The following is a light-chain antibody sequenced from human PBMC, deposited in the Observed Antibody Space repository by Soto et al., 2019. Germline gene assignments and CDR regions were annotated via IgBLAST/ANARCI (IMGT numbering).Light chain of an antibody. CDR1: QSISTF. V-gene: IGKV1-5*03. Sequence: DILMTQSPSALSASVGDRVTITCRASQSISTFLAWYQQKPGKAPNLLIYYASNLQSGVPSRFGGSGSGTEVSLTISTLQPDDFATYYCQQYNSYPYTFGQGTKLEIK. J-gene: IGKJ2*01. CDR3: QQYNSYPYT. CDR2: YAS.